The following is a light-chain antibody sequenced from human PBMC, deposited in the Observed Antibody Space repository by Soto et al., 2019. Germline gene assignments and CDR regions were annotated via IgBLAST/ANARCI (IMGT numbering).Light chain of an antibody. V-gene: IGKV3-20*01. CDR3: QQYGTSPL. CDR2: GAS. Sequence: EIVLTQSPGTLSLYPGERATLSCRASQSVSSDYLAWYQQKPGQAPRLLIYGASSRATGVPDRFSGSGSGTDFTLTISRLEPEDFAVYYCQQYGTSPLFGQGTRLEIK. CDR1: QSVSSDY. J-gene: IGKJ5*01.